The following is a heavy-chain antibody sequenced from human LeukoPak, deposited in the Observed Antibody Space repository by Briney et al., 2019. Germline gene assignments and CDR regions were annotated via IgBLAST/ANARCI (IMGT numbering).Heavy chain of an antibody. D-gene: IGHD2-2*01. CDR1: GYTFTGYY. CDR3: ARGRRVVVPAALSDY. Sequence: GASVKVSCTASGYTFTGYYMHWVRQAPGQGLEWMGWINPNSGGTNYAQKFQGRVTMTRDTSISTAYVELSRLRSDDTAVYYCARGRRVVVPAALSDYWGQGTLVTVSS. J-gene: IGHJ4*02. V-gene: IGHV1-2*02. CDR2: INPNSGGT.